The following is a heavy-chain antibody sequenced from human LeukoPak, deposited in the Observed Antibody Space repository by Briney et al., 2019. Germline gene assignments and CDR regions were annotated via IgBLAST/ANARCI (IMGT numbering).Heavy chain of an antibody. D-gene: IGHD2-15*01. J-gene: IGHJ4*02. Sequence: GGSLRLSCTASGFTVSNNYMSWVRQGPGKGLEWVSAISVSGNTYHADSVKGRFTISRDSSKNTLYLQVNSLRAGDAAVYYCAKAPVTTCSGAYCYPFDYWSQGTLVTVSS. V-gene: IGHV3-53*01. CDR2: ISVSGNT. CDR1: GFTVSNNY. CDR3: AKAPVTTCSGAYCYPFDY.